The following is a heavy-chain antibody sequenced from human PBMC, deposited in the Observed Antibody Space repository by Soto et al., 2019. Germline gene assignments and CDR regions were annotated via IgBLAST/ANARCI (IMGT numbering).Heavy chain of an antibody. CDR3: ARHTEAYDFWSGYRPAPFDP. CDR1: GYSFTSYW. J-gene: IGHJ5*02. Sequence: GESLKISCKGSGYSFTSYWIGWVRQMPGKGLEWMGIIYPGDSDTRYSPSFQGQVTISADKSISTAYLQWSSLKASDTAMYYCARHTEAYDFWSGYRPAPFDPWGQGTLVTVSS. CDR2: IYPGDSDT. D-gene: IGHD3-3*01. V-gene: IGHV5-51*01.